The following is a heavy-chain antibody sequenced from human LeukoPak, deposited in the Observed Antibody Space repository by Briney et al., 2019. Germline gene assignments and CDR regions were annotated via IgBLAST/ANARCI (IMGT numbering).Heavy chain of an antibody. V-gene: IGHV4-39*01. CDR3: ARHRLEYCTGGSCYPG. Sequence: PSETLSLTCTVSGGSISNSSHYWGWIRQPPGKGLEWIGSLSYSGSIYYNPSLKSRVTISVDTSKNQFPLKLRSVTAADTAVYYCARHRLEYCTGGSCYPGWGQGTLVTVSS. D-gene: IGHD2-15*01. CDR1: GGSISNSSHY. CDR2: LSYSGSI. J-gene: IGHJ4*02.